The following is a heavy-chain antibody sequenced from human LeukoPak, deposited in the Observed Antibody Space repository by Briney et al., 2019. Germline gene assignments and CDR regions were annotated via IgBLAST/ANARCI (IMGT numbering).Heavy chain of an antibody. J-gene: IGHJ4*02. CDR3: ARTRYCSGGSCYSMCTR. V-gene: IGHV4-34*01. D-gene: IGHD2-15*01. CDR1: GGSFSGYY. Sequence: SETLSLTCAVYGGSFSGYYWSWIRQPPGKGLEWIGEINHSGSTNYNPSLKSRVTISVDTSKNQFSLKLSSVTAADTAVYYCARTRYCSGGSCYSMCTRWGQGTLVTVSS. CDR2: INHSGST.